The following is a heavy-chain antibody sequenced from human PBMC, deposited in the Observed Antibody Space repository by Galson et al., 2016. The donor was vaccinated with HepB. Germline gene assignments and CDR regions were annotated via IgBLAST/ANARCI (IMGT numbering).Heavy chain of an antibody. CDR3: ASSSGKSWFDP. V-gene: IGHV1-69*06. CDR2: IIPVFDTA. J-gene: IGHJ5*01. D-gene: IGHD3-22*01. Sequence: SVKVSCKASGGTLSTYAISWLRQVSGQGLEWMGGIIPVFDTADYAQKFQDRVTIIADKYTSTAYMELSSLRYEDTAVYYCASSSGKSWFDPWGQGTLVTVSS. CDR1: GGTLSTYA.